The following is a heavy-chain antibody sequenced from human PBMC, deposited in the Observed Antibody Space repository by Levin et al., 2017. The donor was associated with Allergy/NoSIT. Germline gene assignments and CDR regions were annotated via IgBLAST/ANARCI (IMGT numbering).Heavy chain of an antibody. CDR3: AKSGVWFGELVYYFDY. CDR2: ISWNSGSI. CDR1: GFTFDDYA. J-gene: IGHJ4*02. V-gene: IGHV3-9*01. D-gene: IGHD3-10*01. Sequence: PGGSLRLSCAASGFTFDDYAMHWVRQAPGKGLEWVSGISWNSGSIGYADSVKGRFTISRDNAKNSLYLQMNSLRAEDTALYYCAKSGVWFGELVYYFDYWGQGTLVTVSS.